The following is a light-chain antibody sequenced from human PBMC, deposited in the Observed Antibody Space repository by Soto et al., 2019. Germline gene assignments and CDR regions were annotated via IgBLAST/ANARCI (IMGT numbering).Light chain of an antibody. Sequence: QLPKPQSPLFASVGTRATLTCQRSQDITNYLNWFQHKPGKAPELLIYDASNLETGVPSRFSGSGSGTDFTLTISSLQPEDFATYYCQQYHSFPLTFGGGTRLEIK. CDR3: QQYHSFPLT. CDR1: QDITNY. V-gene: IGKV1-33*01. CDR2: DAS. J-gene: IGKJ4*01.